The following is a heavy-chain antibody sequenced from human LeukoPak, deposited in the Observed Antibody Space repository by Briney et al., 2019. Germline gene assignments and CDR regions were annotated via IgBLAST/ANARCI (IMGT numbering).Heavy chain of an antibody. CDR1: GFTFSSYA. J-gene: IGHJ4*02. Sequence: GGSLRLSCAASGFTFSSYAMSWVRQAPGKGLEWVSAISGSGGSKYYADSVKGRFTISRDNSKNTLYLQMNSLRAEDTAVYYCAKGGRYTPLLFDYWGQGTLVTVSS. CDR3: AKGGRYTPLLFDY. D-gene: IGHD5-24*01. V-gene: IGHV3-23*01. CDR2: ISGSGGSK.